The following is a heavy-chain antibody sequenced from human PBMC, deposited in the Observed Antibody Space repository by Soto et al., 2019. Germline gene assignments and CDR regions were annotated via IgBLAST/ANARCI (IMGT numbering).Heavy chain of an antibody. J-gene: IGHJ4*02. V-gene: IGHV3-49*03. D-gene: IGHD4-17*01. Sequence: GGSLRLSCTASGFTFGDYAMSWLRQAPGKGLEWVGFIRSKSYGGTPEYAASVEGRFTISRDDSKNIAYLQMNSLKTEDTAVYYCARDRTTFDFWGQGTLVTV. CDR2: IRSKSYGGTP. CDR3: ARDRTTFDF. CDR1: GFTFGDYA.